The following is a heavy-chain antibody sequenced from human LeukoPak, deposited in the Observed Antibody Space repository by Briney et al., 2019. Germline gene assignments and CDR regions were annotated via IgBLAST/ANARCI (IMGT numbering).Heavy chain of an antibody. Sequence: SQTLSLTCTVSGGPISSYYWSWIRQPAGKGLEWIGRTHSSGSTNYNPSLQGRVTMSVDTSKSQFSLNLTSVTAADTAVYYCARGYCGGDCYSGSKYYFDYWGQGTLVTVSS. D-gene: IGHD2-21*02. V-gene: IGHV4-4*07. CDR2: THSSGST. J-gene: IGHJ4*02. CDR1: GGPISSYY. CDR3: ARGYCGGDCYSGSKYYFDY.